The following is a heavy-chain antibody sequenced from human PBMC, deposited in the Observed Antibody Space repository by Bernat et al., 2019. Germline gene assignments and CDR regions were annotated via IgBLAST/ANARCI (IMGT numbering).Heavy chain of an antibody. V-gene: IGHV3-23*01. Sequence: EVQLLESGGGLVQPGGSLRLSCAASGFTFSSYAMSWVRQTPGKGLEWVSGICGSGGSTYYADSVKGRFTISRDNSKNTLYLQMNSLRAEDTAIYYWEKEVGGHEQPYFDFWGRGTLVTVSA. D-gene: IGHD1-26*01. CDR2: ICGSGGST. J-gene: IGHJ4*02. CDR3: EKEVGGHEQPYFDF. CDR1: GFTFSSYA.